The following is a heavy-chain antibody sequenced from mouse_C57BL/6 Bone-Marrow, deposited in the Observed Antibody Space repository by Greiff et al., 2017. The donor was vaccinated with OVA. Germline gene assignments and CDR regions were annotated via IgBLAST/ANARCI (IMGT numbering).Heavy chain of an antibody. J-gene: IGHJ3*01. CDR2: IYPGDGDT. D-gene: IGHD2-4*01. CDR3: ARPYDYPWFAY. V-gene: IGHV1-80*01. CDR1: GYAFSSYW. Sequence: VKLMESGAELVKPGASVKISCKASGYAFSSYWMNWVKQRPGKGLEWIGQIYPGDGDTNYNGKFKGKATLTADKSSSTAYMQLSSLTSEDSAVYFCARPYDYPWFAYWGQGTLVTVSA.